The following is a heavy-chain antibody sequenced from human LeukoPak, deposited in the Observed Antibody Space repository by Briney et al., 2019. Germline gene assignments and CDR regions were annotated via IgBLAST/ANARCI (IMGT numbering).Heavy chain of an antibody. CDR2: ISGSGGST. Sequence: GSLRLSCSASGFIFSSYGMSWVRQAPGKGLEWVSTISGSGGSTFYADSVKGRFTISRDNSKNTLFLQMNSLRAEDTAVYYCAASYTTSSWAIFGYWGQGTLVTVSS. V-gene: IGHV3-23*01. J-gene: IGHJ4*02. CDR3: AASYTTSSWAIFGY. CDR1: GFIFSSYG. D-gene: IGHD6-6*01.